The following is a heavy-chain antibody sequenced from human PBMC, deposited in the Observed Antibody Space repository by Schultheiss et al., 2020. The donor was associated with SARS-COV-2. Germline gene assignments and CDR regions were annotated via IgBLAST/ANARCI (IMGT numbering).Heavy chain of an antibody. Sequence: SETLSLTCAVSGGSISSSYWWSWVRQPPGKGLEYIGEIYHSGSTNYNPALKSRVTILVDKSKNQFSLNLTSVTAADTAVYYCARARAGIDTTSRGIDYWGQGTLVTVSS. CDR1: GGSISSSYW. CDR3: ARARAGIDTTSRGIDY. CDR2: IYHSGST. J-gene: IGHJ4*02. D-gene: IGHD3-10*01. V-gene: IGHV4-4*02.